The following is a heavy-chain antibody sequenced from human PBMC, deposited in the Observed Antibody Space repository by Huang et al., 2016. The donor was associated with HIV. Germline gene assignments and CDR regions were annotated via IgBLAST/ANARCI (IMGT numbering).Heavy chain of an antibody. D-gene: IGHD4-17*01. V-gene: IGHV3-49*03. CDR2: GGSIAFGGAS. CDR1: GFIFNDFA. J-gene: IGHJ6*03. Sequence: VESGGDAVQSGRSLRLSCRGSGFIFNDFAINWFRQSPRKGVEWIGFGGSIAFGGASKSAPSVKDRFSVSRDEAKNVAFLQMENLQVDDTAVYYCSPTGDDYFYYYMDVWGNGTTVIVS. CDR3: SPTGDDYFYYYMDV.